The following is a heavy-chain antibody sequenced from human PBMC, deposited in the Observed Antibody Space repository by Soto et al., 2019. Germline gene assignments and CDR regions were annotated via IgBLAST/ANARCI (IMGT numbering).Heavy chain of an antibody. D-gene: IGHD2-15*01. CDR3: AHTVGLVVVTSEDEYFQH. CDR1: GFSLSTSGVG. V-gene: IGHV2-5*02. CDR2: IYWDDDK. Sequence: QITLKESGPTLVKPTQTLTLTCTFSGFSLSTSGVGVGWIHQPPGKAQEWLAVIYWDDDKGYSPSLKNRLTITKDTSKNQVVLTMTNMDPVDTATYYCAHTVGLVVVTSEDEYFQHWGQGTQVTVSS. J-gene: IGHJ1*01.